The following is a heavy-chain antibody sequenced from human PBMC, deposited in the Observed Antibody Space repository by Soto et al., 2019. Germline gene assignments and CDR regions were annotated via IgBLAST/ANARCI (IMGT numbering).Heavy chain of an antibody. CDR2: ISYDGSNK. CDR1: GFTFSSYA. Sequence: QVQLVESGGGVVQPGRSLRLSCAASGFTFSSYAMHWVRQAPGKGLEWVAVISYDGSNKYYADSVKGRFTTSRDNSKNTLYLQMNSLRSEDTAVYYCAREYYWGQGTLVTVSS. CDR3: AREYY. J-gene: IGHJ4*02. V-gene: IGHV3-30-3*01.